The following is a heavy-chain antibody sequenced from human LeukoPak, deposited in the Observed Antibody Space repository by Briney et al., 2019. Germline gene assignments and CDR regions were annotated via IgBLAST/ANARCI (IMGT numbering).Heavy chain of an antibody. J-gene: IGHJ6*02. CDR1: EFTVDNNY. D-gene: IGHD3-10*01. V-gene: IGHV3-53*01. Sequence: GGSLRLSCAASEFTVDNNYMTWVRQAPGRGLEWVSVIYSGGNTYYTDSVKGRFTISRDNSRNTLYLQMNSLRVDDTAVYYCAAYGLGSFIYGMDVWGQGTTVTVSS. CDR3: AAYGLGSFIYGMDV. CDR2: IYSGGNT.